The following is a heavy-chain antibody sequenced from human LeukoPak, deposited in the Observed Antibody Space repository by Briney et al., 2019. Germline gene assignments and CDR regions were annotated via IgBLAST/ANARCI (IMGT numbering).Heavy chain of an antibody. CDR1: GGSINSYY. Sequence: PSETLSLTCTVSGGSINSYYWSWIRQPPGKGLEWIGYIYYSGTTIYNPSLKGRVTISVDTSKSQFSLKLSFVTTADTALYYCARVAYSTPGYYYMDVWGKGTTVTV. J-gene: IGHJ6*03. D-gene: IGHD4-11*01. V-gene: IGHV4-59*01. CDR3: ARVAYSTPGYYYMDV. CDR2: IYYSGTT.